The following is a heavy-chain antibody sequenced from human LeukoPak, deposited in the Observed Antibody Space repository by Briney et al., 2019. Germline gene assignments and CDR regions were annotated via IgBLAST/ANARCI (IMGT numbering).Heavy chain of an antibody. J-gene: IGHJ4*02. CDR3: ARVSNGGNSVFFDY. V-gene: IGHV4-30-2*01. CDR2: IYHSGST. CDR1: GGSISSGGYY. D-gene: IGHD4-23*01. Sequence: SQTLSLTGTVSGGSISSGGYYWSWIRQPPGEGLEWIGYIYHSGSTYYNPSLKSRVTISVDRSKNQFSLKLSSVTAADTAVYYCARVSNGGNSVFFDYWGQGTLVTVSS.